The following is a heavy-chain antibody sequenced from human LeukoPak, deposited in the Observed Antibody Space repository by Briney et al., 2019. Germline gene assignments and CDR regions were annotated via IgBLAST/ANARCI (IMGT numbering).Heavy chain of an antibody. CDR2: IYPGDSDS. J-gene: IGHJ4*02. CDR3: ARLEQRDFDY. Sequence: ESLKISCKGSGYSFTTYWIAWMRQMSGKGLEWMGIIYPGDSDSWYSPSFQGQVTISADKSINTAYLQWSSLKASDTAMYYCARLEQRDFDYWGQGTLVTVSS. D-gene: IGHD5-24*01. V-gene: IGHV5-51*01. CDR1: GYSFTTYW.